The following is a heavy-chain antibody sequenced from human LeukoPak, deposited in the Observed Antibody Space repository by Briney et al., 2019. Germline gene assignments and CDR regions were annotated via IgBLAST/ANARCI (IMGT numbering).Heavy chain of an antibody. Sequence: ASVKVSCKASGGTSSSYAISWVRQAPGQGLEWMGRIIPIFGIANYAQKFQGRVTITADKSTSTAYMELSSLRSEDTAVYYCARSSTYDSSGYYYWFDPWGQGTLVTVSS. V-gene: IGHV1-69*04. CDR2: IIPIFGIA. CDR3: ARSSTYDSSGYYYWFDP. D-gene: IGHD3-22*01. CDR1: GGTSSSYA. J-gene: IGHJ5*02.